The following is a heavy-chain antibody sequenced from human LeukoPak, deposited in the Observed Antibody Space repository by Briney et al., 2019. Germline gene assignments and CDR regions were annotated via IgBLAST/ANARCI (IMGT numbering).Heavy chain of an antibody. V-gene: IGHV4-34*01. Sequence: SETLSLTCAVYGGSFSGYYWSWIRQPPGKGLEWIGEINHSGSTNYNPSLKSRVTISVDTSKNQFSLKLSSVTAADTAVYYCARGGDSSSWYDWFDPWGQGTLVTVSS. D-gene: IGHD6-13*01. CDR1: GGSFSGYY. CDR3: ARGGDSSSWYDWFDP. CDR2: INHSGST. J-gene: IGHJ5*02.